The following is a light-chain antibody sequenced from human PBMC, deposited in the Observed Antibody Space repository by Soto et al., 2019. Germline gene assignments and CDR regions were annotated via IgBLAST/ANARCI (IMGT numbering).Light chain of an antibody. CDR3: QQYNNWPRT. Sequence: EIVMTQSPATLSVSPGERANLSCRASQSVSSNLAWYQQKPGQAPRLLIYGASTRATGIPARFSGSGSATEFTLTISSLQSEDFEVYYCQQYNNWPRTFGQGTKLEIK. V-gene: IGKV3-15*01. CDR2: GAS. J-gene: IGKJ2*01. CDR1: QSVSSN.